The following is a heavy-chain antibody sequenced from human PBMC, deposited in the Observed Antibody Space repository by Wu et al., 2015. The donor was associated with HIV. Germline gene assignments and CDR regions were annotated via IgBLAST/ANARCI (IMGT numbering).Heavy chain of an antibody. Sequence: QVQLVQSGAEVTKPGASVKVSCKASGYTFTGYYMHWVRQAPGQGLEWMGWINPNSGGTNYAQKFQGRVTMTRDTSTSTVYMELSSLRSEDTAVYYCARGMDFWSGPTGIYWGQGTLVTVSS. CDR1: GYTFTGYY. CDR3: ARGMDFWSGPTGIY. D-gene: IGHD3-3*01. CDR2: INPNSGGT. J-gene: IGHJ4*02. V-gene: IGHV1-2*02.